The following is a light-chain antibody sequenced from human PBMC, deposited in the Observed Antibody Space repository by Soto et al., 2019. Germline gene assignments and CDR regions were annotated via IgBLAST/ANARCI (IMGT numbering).Light chain of an antibody. CDR1: SSDIGGYNF. CDR2: EAS. Sequence: QSVLTQPASVSGSPGQSITISCTGTSSDIGGYNFVSWYQQHPGKAPKLIIFEASNRPSGVSHRFSGSKSDITASLTISGLQAGDEADYYCSSYRSTSTLYVFGTGTKVTVL. CDR3: SSYRSTSTLYV. V-gene: IGLV2-14*01. J-gene: IGLJ1*01.